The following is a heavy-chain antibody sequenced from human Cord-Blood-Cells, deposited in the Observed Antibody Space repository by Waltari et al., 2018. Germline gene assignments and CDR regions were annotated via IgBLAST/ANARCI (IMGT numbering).Heavy chain of an antibody. J-gene: IGHJ5*02. V-gene: IGHV4-34*01. CDR1: GGSFSGYY. Sequence: QVQLQQWGAGLLKPSETLSLTCAVYGGSFSGYYWSWIRQPPGKGLEWIGEINHSGSTNYHPSLKSRVTISVDPSKNQCSLKLSSVTAADTAVYYCARGRGTVWWLPTRAVWFDPWGQGTLVTVSS. CDR3: ARGRGTVWWLPTRAVWFDP. CDR2: INHSGST. D-gene: IGHD5-12*01.